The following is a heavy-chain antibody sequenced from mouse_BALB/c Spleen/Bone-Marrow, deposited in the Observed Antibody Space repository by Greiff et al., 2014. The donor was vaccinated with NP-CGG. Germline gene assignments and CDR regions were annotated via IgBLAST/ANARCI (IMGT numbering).Heavy chain of an antibody. V-gene: IGHV1S81*02. CDR2: INPSNGRT. J-gene: IGHJ3*01. Sequence: QVTLKESGAELAKPGASVKLSCKASGYTFTTYWMQWVKQRPGQGLEWIGEINPSNGRTNYNEKFKRKATLTVDKSSSTAYMQRSSLTSEYSAVYYCARGDGKYAFAYWGQGTLVTGSA. CDR1: GYTFTTYW. D-gene: IGHD2-1*01. CDR3: ARGDGKYAFAY.